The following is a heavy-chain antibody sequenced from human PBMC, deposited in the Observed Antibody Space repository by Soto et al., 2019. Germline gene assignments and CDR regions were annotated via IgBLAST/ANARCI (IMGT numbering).Heavy chain of an antibody. D-gene: IGHD5-12*01. CDR3: ARDSTWGGYDSSYYYGMDV. CDR2: IGTAGDT. J-gene: IGHJ6*02. V-gene: IGHV3-13*01. CDR1: GFTFSSYD. Sequence: EVQLVESGGGLVQPGGSLRLSCAASGFTFSSYDMHWVRQATGKGLEWVSAIGTAGDTYYPGSVKGRFTISRENAKNSLYLQMNSLRAEDTAVYYCARDSTWGGYDSSYYYGMDVWGQGTTVTVSS.